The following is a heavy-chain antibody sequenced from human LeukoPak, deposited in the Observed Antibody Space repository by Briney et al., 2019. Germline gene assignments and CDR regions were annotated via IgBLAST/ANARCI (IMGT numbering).Heavy chain of an antibody. D-gene: IGHD3-10*01. CDR3: AKDILSTSYYGGAY. CDR2: ISASGGST. V-gene: IGHV3-23*01. J-gene: IGHJ4*02. Sequence: GGSLRLSCAVSGFTLRSYWMHWVRQAPGKGLEWVSTISASGGSTYYADSVKGRFTISRDISKNTLSLQMNSLRAEDTAVYYCAKDILSTSYYGGAYWGQGTLVTVSS. CDR1: GFTLRSYW.